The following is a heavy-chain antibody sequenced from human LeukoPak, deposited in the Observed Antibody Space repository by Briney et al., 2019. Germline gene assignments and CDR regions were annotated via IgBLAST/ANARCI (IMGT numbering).Heavy chain of an antibody. CDR3: ARSYCSSTRCSDYMDV. J-gene: IGHJ6*03. CDR1: GFSLSSYA. Sequence: GGSLRLSCTVSGFSLSSYAMSWVRRAPGKGLEWVSFIYSDNTHYSDSVKGRFTISRDNSKNTLYLQMNSLRAEDTAVYYCARSYCSSTRCSDYMDVWGKGTTVTISS. V-gene: IGHV3-53*01. CDR2: IYSDNT. D-gene: IGHD2-2*01.